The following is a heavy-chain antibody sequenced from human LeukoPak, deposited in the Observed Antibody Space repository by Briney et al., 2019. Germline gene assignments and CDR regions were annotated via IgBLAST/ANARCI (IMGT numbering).Heavy chain of an antibody. J-gene: IGHJ3*02. D-gene: IGHD1-26*01. CDR1: GGSFSGYY. CDR3: ARYIVSYPHDAFDI. CDR2: IYYSGST. V-gene: IGHV4-59*01. Sequence: SSETLSLTCAVYGGSFSGYYWSWIRQPPGKGLEWIGYIYYSGSTSYNPSLKSRVTISVDTSKKQFSLKLSSVTAADTAFYYCARYIVSYPHDAFDIWGQGTMVTVSS.